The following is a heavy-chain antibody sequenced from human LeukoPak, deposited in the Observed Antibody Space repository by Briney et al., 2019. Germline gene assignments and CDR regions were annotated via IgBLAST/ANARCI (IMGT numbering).Heavy chain of an antibody. J-gene: IGHJ4*02. CDR2: ISGSGGST. D-gene: IGHD5-12*01. CDR3: ARIMVATTREAFDY. V-gene: IGHV3-23*01. CDR1: GFTFSSYA. Sequence: PGGSLRLSCAASGFTFSSYAMSWVRQAPGKGLEWVSGISGSGGSTYYADSVKGRFTISRDNSKNTLYLQMTSLRAEDTAVYYCARIMVATTREAFDYWGQGTLVTVSS.